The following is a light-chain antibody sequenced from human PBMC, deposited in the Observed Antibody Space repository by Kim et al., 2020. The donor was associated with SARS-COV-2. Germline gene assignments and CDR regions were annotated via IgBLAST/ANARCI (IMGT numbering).Light chain of an antibody. CDR2: GAS. CDR1: QSVSSSY. V-gene: IGKV3-20*01. Sequence: EIVLTQSPGTLSLSPGERATLSCRASQSVSSSYLAWYQQKPGQAPRLLIYGASSRATDIPDRFSGSGSGTDFTLTISRLEPEDFAVYYCQQYGSSPPGTFGQGTKLEI. J-gene: IGKJ2*02. CDR3: QQYGSSPPGT.